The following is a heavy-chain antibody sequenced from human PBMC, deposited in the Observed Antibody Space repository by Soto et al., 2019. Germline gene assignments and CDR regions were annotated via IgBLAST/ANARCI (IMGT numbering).Heavy chain of an antibody. CDR1: GFSLETSGMG. Sequence: QITLKESGPTLVKPTQTLTLTCTFSGFSLETSGMGMSWIRQPPGKALEWLALIYWDDDKRYSPSLKNRLTSTKDHYKKQVVLTLTKVDPVDTAPYYCEQSLDHYEKSGDNNTGYFDLWGRGTLVTVSS. V-gene: IGHV2-5*02. D-gene: IGHD3-22*01. J-gene: IGHJ2*01. CDR2: IYWDDDK. CDR3: EQSLDHYEKSGDNNTGYFDL.